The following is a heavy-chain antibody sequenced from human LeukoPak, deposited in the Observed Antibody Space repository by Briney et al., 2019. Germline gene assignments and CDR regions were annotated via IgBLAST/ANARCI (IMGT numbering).Heavy chain of an antibody. CDR3: ARYYDYVWGSSRPSYFDY. V-gene: IGHV4-39*01. Sequence: SETLSLTCTVSDASVSSNSYFWGWIRQRPGKGLEWLGSISYSGSIYYNPSLRSRLTLSVDASKNQFSLELSSVSAADTAVYYCARYYDYVWGSSRPSYFDYWGQGTLVTVSS. J-gene: IGHJ4*02. D-gene: IGHD3-16*02. CDR1: DASVSSNSYF. CDR2: ISYSGSI.